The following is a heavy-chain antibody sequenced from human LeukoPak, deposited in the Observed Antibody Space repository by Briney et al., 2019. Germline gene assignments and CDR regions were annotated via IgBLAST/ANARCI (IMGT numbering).Heavy chain of an antibody. CDR1: GFTFSSYG. J-gene: IGHJ4*02. Sequence: GGSLRLSCAASGFTFSSYGMHWVRQAPGKGLEWVAVIWYDGSNKYYADSVKGRFTISRDNSKNTLYLQMNSLRAEDTVVYYCARDRWLVRGGLVYWGQGTLVTVSS. V-gene: IGHV3-33*01. D-gene: IGHD6-19*01. CDR3: ARDRWLVRGGLVY. CDR2: IWYDGSNK.